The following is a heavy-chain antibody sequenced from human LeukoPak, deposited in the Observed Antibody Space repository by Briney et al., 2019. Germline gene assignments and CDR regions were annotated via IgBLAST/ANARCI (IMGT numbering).Heavy chain of an antibody. J-gene: IGHJ4*02. V-gene: IGHV3-23*01. CDR3: AKDPNSSGWYGGAY. CDR2: ISGSGGST. CDR1: GFTSSSYA. D-gene: IGHD6-19*01. Sequence: PGGSLRLSCAASGFTSSSYAMSWVRQAPGKGLEWVSAISGSGGSTYYADSVKGRFTISRDNSKNTLYLQMNSLRAEDTAVYYCAKDPNSSGWYGGAYWGQGTLVTVSS.